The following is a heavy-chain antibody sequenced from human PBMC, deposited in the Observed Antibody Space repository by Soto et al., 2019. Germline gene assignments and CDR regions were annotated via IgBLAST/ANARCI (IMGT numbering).Heavy chain of an antibody. D-gene: IGHD4-17*01. CDR2: ISSSSSYI. Sequence: EVQLVESGGGLVKPGGSLRLSCAASGFTFSSYSMNWVRQAPGKGLEWVSSISSSSSYIYYADSVKGRFTISRDNAKKSLYLQMNSRRAEDTAVYYCARDQYRTTVVTPARYYYYGMDVWGQGTTVTVSS. CDR3: ARDQYRTTVVTPARYYYYGMDV. V-gene: IGHV3-21*01. J-gene: IGHJ6*02. CDR1: GFTFSSYS.